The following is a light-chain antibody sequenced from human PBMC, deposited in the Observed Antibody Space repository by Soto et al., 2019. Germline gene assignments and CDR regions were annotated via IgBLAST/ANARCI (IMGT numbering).Light chain of an antibody. CDR1: QSVSNN. CDR2: GAS. J-gene: IGKJ3*01. CDR3: QQSYSAPFT. V-gene: IGKV3-15*01. Sequence: EIVMTQSPATLSVSPGERATLSCRASQSVSNNLAWYQQNPGQAPRLLIYGASTRATGIPARFSGSGSGTEFTLTIGSLQSEDFASYYCQQSYSAPFTFGPGTKVDV.